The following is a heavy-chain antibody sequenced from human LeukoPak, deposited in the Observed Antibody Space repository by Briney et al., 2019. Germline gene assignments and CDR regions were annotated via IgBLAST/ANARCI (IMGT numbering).Heavy chain of an antibody. J-gene: IGHJ4*02. CDR1: GFSFSSYA. Sequence: GGSLRLSCAASGFSFSSYAMNWVRQAPGKGLEWVSIILGNGDTTYYADSVKGRFTVSRDNSKDTLYLQMNDLRPDDTAIYYCAKRNTMVRGGPCFDYWGQGLLVTVSS. D-gene: IGHD3-10*01. CDR3: AKRNTMVRGGPCFDY. CDR2: ILGNGDTT. V-gene: IGHV3-23*01.